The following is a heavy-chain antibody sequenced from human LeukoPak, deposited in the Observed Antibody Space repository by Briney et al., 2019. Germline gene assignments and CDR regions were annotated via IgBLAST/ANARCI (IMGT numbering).Heavy chain of an antibody. CDR3: AREGGDTYGELDY. Sequence: ASVKVSCKASGYSSIDYYIHWVRQAPGQGLEWMGWIDPKSGNTKWTQKFKGRVTMTWDTSLSTVHMDLSRLRSDDAAVYYCAREGGDTYGELDYWGQGTLVSVSS. V-gene: IGHV1-2*02. D-gene: IGHD5-18*01. J-gene: IGHJ4*02. CDR1: GYSSIDYY. CDR2: IDPKSGNT.